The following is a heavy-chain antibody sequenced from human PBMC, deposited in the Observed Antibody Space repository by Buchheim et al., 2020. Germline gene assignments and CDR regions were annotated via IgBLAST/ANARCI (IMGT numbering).Heavy chain of an antibody. D-gene: IGHD2-2*01. V-gene: IGHV4-30-4*08. CDR1: GGSISNTAYY. Sequence: QVQLHESDPGLVKPSETLSLTCTVSGGSISNTAYYWSWIRQHPGKDLEWIGYIYYSGSTHYNPSLKSRVTISVDTSKNQFSLKLSSVTAADTAVYYCARVPLYCSSTSCYRYYYYGMDVWGQGTT. CDR3: ARVPLYCSSTSCYRYYYYGMDV. J-gene: IGHJ6*02. CDR2: IYYSGST.